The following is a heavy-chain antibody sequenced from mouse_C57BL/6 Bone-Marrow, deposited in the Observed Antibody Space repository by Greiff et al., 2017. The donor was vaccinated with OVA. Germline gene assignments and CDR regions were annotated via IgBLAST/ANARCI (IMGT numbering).Heavy chain of an antibody. V-gene: IGHV1-80*01. D-gene: IGHD4-1*01. CDR3: ARRWDCYAMDY. J-gene: IGHJ4*01. CDR1: GYAFSSYW. CDR2: IYPGDGDT. Sequence: QVQLKQSGAELVKPGASVKISCKASGYAFSSYWMNWVKQRPGKGLEWIGQIYPGDGDTNYNGKFKGKATLTADKSASTAYMQLSSLTSEDSAVYFCARRWDCYAMDYWGQGTSVTVSS.